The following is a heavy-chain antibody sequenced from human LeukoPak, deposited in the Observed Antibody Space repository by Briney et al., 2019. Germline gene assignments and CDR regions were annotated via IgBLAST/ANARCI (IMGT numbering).Heavy chain of an antibody. CDR2: ISGSGGST. CDR3: AKGGKWDVTPFDY. J-gene: IGHJ4*02. CDR1: GFIFRNAW. V-gene: IGHV3-23*01. D-gene: IGHD1-26*01. Sequence: PGGSLRLSCAASGFIFRNAWMGWVRQAPGKGLEWVSAISGSGGSTYYADSVKGRFTISRDNSKNTLYLQVNSLRAEDTAVYYCAKGGKWDVTPFDYWGQGTLVTVSS.